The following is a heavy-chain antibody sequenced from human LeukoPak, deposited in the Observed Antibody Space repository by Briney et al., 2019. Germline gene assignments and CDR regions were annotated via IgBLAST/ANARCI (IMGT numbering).Heavy chain of an antibody. Sequence: GASVKVSCKASGYTFTGYYMHWVRQAPGQGLEWMGWINPNSGGTNYAQKFQGRVTMTRDTSISTAYMELSSLRSEDTAVYYCARAGERYYYYMDVWGKGTTVTVSS. V-gene: IGHV1-2*02. J-gene: IGHJ6*03. CDR1: GYTFTGYY. CDR3: ARAGERYYYYMDV. CDR2: INPNSGGT. D-gene: IGHD1-1*01.